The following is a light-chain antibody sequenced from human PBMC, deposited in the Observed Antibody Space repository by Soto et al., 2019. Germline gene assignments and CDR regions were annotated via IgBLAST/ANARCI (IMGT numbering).Light chain of an antibody. CDR1: QSISSY. Sequence: IRMTQSPYSLYASPGDRVTITCRASQSISSYLNWYQQKPGKGPKVLIYAASSLQSGVPSRFSGSGSGTAFTLTISSLQPEDFATYYCQQTYSTPPITFGQGTLLEIK. V-gene: IGKV1-39*01. CDR2: AAS. CDR3: QQTYSTPPIT. J-gene: IGKJ5*01.